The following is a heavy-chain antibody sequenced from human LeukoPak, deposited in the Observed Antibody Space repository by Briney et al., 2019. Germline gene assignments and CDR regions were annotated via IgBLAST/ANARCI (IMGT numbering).Heavy chain of an antibody. V-gene: IGHV3-23*01. CDR2: ISGSGGST. Sequence: PGGSLRLSCAASAFTFRSYAMSWVRQAGGKGLECVSAISGSGGSTYYADSVKGRFTISRDNSKNTLYLKMSSLRAEDTAVYYCAKPKDNSLYCFDYWGQGTLVTVSS. J-gene: IGHJ4*02. D-gene: IGHD1-20*01. CDR1: AFTFRSYA. CDR3: AKPKDNSLYCFDY.